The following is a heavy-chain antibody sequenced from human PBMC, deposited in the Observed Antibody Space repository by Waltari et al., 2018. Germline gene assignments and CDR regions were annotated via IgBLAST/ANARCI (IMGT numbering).Heavy chain of an antibody. CDR2: VYVTGNT. CDR1: GFTFTSNY. D-gene: IGHD2-15*01. V-gene: IGHV3-53*03. CDR3: ARRLVVAGTLDVFDL. Sequence: EVQLVESGGDLIQPGGSLRLSSAASGFTFTSNYINWVRQSPGKGLEWVSVVYVTGNTDYADSVKGRFTTSRDNSKNTVYLQMDSLRVEDTAMYYCARRLVVAGTLDVFDLWGQGTRVIVSS. J-gene: IGHJ3*01.